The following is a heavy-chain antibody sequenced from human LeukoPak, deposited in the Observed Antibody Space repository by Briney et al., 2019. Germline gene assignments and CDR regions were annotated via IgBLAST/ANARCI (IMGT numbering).Heavy chain of an antibody. J-gene: IGHJ4*02. Sequence: GGSLRLSCAASGFTFSSYGMHWVRQAPGKGPEWVAVIWYDGSNKYYADSVKGRFTISRDNSKNTLYLQMNSLRAEDTAVYYCAKDRGRDGYNYFDYWGQGTLVTVSS. V-gene: IGHV3-33*06. CDR2: IWYDGSNK. CDR3: AKDRGRDGYNYFDY. D-gene: IGHD5-24*01. CDR1: GFTFSSYG.